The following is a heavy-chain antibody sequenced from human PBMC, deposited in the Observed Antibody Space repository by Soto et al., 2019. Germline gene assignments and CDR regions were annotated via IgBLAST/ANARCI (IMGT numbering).Heavy chain of an antibody. CDR3: ARAKSAEAPTFFDI. V-gene: IGHV3-7*01. J-gene: IGHJ3*02. CDR2: IKQDGSEK. D-gene: IGHD6-19*01. CDR1: GFTFSSYW. Sequence: GSLRLSCAASGFTFSSYWMSWVRQAPGKGLEWVANIKQDGSEKYYVDSVKGRFTISRDNAKNSLYLQMNSLRAEDTAVYYCARAKSAEAPTFFDIWGQGTMVTGSS.